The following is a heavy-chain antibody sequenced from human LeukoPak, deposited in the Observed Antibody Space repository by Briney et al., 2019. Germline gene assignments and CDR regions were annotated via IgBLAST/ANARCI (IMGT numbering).Heavy chain of an antibody. J-gene: IGHJ4*02. Sequence: KTSETLSLTCTVSGVSISSSNSYWGWIRQPPGKGLEWIGSIYYSGNTYYNASLKSQVSISIDTSKNQFSLKLSSVTAADTAVYYCARGRGGKTLRITPFDYWGQGTQVTVSS. D-gene: IGHD1-14*01. CDR3: ARGRGGKTLRITPFDY. CDR2: IYYSGNT. CDR1: GVSISSSNSY. V-gene: IGHV4-39*01.